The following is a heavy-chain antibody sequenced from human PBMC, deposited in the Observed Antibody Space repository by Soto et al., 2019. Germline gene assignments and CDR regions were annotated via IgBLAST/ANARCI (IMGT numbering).Heavy chain of an antibody. CDR2: IYWDDDK. CDR3: AHSDVDKNDAFDM. V-gene: IGHV2-5*02. J-gene: IGHJ3*02. CDR1: ITTGVG. Sequence: ITTGVGVNWIRQPPGKALEWLAIIYWDDDKRYSPSLRSRLSISKDPSKDEVVLTMTNMDPVVTGTYYCAHSDVDKNDAFDMWGQGTVVTVSS. D-gene: IGHD3-16*01.